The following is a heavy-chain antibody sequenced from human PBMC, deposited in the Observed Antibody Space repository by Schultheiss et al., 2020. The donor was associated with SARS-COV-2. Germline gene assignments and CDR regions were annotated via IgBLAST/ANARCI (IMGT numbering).Heavy chain of an antibody. CDR3: ATGGLRFLEWLLYAFDY. Sequence: GGSLRLSCAASGFTFSSYSMNWVRQAPGKGLEWVSAISGSGGSTYYADSVKGRFTISRDNSKNTLYLQMNSLRAEDTAVYYCATGGLRFLEWLLYAFDYWGQGTLVTVSS. CDR2: ISGSGGST. CDR1: GFTFSSYS. V-gene: IGHV3-23*01. D-gene: IGHD3-3*01. J-gene: IGHJ4*02.